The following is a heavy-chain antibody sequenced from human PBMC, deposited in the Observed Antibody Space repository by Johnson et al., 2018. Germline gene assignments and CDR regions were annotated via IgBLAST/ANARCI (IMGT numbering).Heavy chain of an antibody. CDR3: AKRAYYYGSGSYNDDAFDI. CDR1: GFTFSSYG. D-gene: IGHD3-10*01. Sequence: VQLVESGGGVVQPGRSLRLSCAASGFTFSSYGFHWVRQAPGKGLEWVAVISDDGSNKYYADSVKGRFTISRDNSKNTLYLQMNSLRAEDTAVYYCAKRAYYYGSGSYNDDAFDIWGQGTMVTVSS. CDR2: ISDDGSNK. V-gene: IGHV3-30*18. J-gene: IGHJ3*02.